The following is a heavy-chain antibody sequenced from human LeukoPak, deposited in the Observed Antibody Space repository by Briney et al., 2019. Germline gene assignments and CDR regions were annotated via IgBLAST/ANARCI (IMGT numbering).Heavy chain of an antibody. D-gene: IGHD1-26*01. CDR2: ISGGGGST. CDR3: AXXGKWDVTPFDY. V-gene: IGHV3-23*01. CDR1: GFTFTSYS. Sequence: GGSLRLSCAASGFTFTSYSMNWVRQAPGKGLEWVSTISGGGGSTYYADSVKGRFTISRDNSKNTLYLQVNSLRAEDTAVYYCAXXGKWDVTPFDYWGQGTLVTVSS. J-gene: IGHJ4*02.